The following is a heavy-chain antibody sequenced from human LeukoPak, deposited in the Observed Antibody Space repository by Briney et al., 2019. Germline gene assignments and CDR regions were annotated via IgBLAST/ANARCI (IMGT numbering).Heavy chain of an antibody. CDR3: ARGRSDYVWGSYRRFDY. CDR2: IYYSGST. Sequence: PSETLSLTCTVSGGSISSSSYYWGWIRQPPGKGLEWIGSIYYSGSTYYNPSLKSRVTISVDTSKNQFSLKLSSVTAADTAVYYCARGRSDYVWGSYRRFDYWGQGTLVTVSS. D-gene: IGHD3-16*02. V-gene: IGHV4-39*07. J-gene: IGHJ4*02. CDR1: GGSISSSSYY.